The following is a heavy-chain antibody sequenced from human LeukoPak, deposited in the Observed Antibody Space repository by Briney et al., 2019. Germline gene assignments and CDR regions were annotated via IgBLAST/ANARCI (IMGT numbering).Heavy chain of an antibody. Sequence: GGSLRLSCAASGFTFSSYAMSWVRQAPGKGLEWVSAISGSGGSTYYADAVKGRFTISRNNSKNTLYLQMNSLRAEDTAVYYCANFVGATPDAFDIWGQGTMVTVSS. J-gene: IGHJ3*02. CDR3: ANFVGATPDAFDI. V-gene: IGHV3-23*01. CDR1: GFTFSSYA. CDR2: ISGSGGST. D-gene: IGHD1-26*01.